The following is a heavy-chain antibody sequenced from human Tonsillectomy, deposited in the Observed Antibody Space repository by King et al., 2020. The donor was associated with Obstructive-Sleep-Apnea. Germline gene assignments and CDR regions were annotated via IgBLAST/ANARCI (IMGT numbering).Heavy chain of an antibody. J-gene: IGHJ4*02. D-gene: IGHD3/OR15-3a*01. V-gene: IGHV1-18*01. CDR3: ARVYSYDFFDY. Sequence: VQLVESGAEVKKPGASVKVSCKASGYTFTSYAISWVRQAPGQGLEWMGWISTYNGNTNYAQKFQGRVTMTTDTSTSTAYMDLRSLRSDDTAVFYCARVYSYDFFDYWGQGTLVTVSS. CDR2: ISTYNGNT. CDR1: GYTFTSYA.